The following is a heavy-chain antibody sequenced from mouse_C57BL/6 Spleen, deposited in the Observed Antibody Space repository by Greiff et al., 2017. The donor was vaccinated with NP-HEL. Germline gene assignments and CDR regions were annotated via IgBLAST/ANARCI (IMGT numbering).Heavy chain of an antibody. CDR1: GYTFTDYY. CDR2: IYPGSGNT. CDR3: ARSSWDGWYFDV. Sequence: QVQLQQSGAELVRPGASVKLSCKASGYTFTDYYINWVKQRPGQGLEWIARIYPGSGNTYYNEKFKGKATLTAEKSSSTAYMQLSSLTSEDSAVYFCARSSWDGWYFDVWGTGTTVTVSS. D-gene: IGHD4-1*01. J-gene: IGHJ1*03. V-gene: IGHV1-76*01.